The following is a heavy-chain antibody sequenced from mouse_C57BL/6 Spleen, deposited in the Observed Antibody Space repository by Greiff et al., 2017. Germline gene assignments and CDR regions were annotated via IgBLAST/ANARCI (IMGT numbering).Heavy chain of an antibody. Sequence: EVQRVESEGGLVQPGSSMKLSCTASGFTFSDYYMAWVRQVPEKGLEWVANINYDGSSTYYLDSLKSRFIISRDNAKNIPYLQMSSLKSEDTATYYCARVYDYDLDYWGQGTTLTVSS. CDR2: INYDGSST. V-gene: IGHV5-16*01. D-gene: IGHD2-4*01. CDR3: ARVYDYDLDY. J-gene: IGHJ2*01. CDR1: GFTFSDYY.